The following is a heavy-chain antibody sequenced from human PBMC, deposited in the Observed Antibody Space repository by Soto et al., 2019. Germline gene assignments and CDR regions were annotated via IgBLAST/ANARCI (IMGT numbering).Heavy chain of an antibody. CDR3: ARGGWYRDY. CDR1: GGSMSNHY. CDR2: IYYSGST. J-gene: IGHJ4*02. V-gene: IGHV4-59*11. D-gene: IGHD6-19*01. Sequence: QVHLQESGPGLVRPSETLSLTCSVSGGSMSNHYWSWIRQPPGKGLEWIGYIYYSGSTDDNPSLTSRVTISLDTSTSQFSLKLSSVTAADTAVYFCARGGWYRDYWGRGTLVTVSS.